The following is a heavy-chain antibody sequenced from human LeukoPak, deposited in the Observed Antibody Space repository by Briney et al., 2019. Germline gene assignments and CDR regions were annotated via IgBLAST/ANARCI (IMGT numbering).Heavy chain of an antibody. D-gene: IGHD6-13*01. V-gene: IGHV1-2*04. J-gene: IGHJ4*02. CDR3: ARDSRAAASYFDY. CDR2: INPNSGGT. CDR1: GYTFTGHY. Sequence: ASVKVSCKASGYTFTGHYMHWVRQAPGQGLEWMGWINPNSGGTNYAQKFQGWVTMTRDTSISTAYMELSRLRSDDTAVYYCARDSRAAASYFDYWGQGTLVTVSS.